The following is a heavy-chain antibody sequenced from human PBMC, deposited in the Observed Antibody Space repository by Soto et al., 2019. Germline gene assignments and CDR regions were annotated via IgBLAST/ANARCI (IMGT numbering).Heavy chain of an antibody. J-gene: IGHJ5*02. CDR1: GYTFTSYG. CDR3: ARDVDTAMVNWFDP. CDR2: ISAYNGNT. V-gene: IGHV1-18*01. D-gene: IGHD5-18*01. Sequence: ASVKVSCKASGYTFTSYGISCVRQAPGQVLEWMGWISAYNGNTNYAQKLQGRVTMTTDTSTSTAYMELRSLRSDDTAVYYCARDVDTAMVNWFDPWGQGTLVTVSS.